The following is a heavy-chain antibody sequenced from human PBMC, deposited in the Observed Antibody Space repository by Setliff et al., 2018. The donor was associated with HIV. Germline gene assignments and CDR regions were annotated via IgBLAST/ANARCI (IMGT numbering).Heavy chain of an antibody. Sequence: SETLSLTCTVSGGSISSYYWSWIRQPAGKGLEWIGHIYIGGSANYNPSLKSRVTMSIDTSKNQFSLKLNSVTAADMAVYYCAREQWLDPPGYYYMDVWAKGTTVTVSS. J-gene: IGHJ6*03. CDR1: GGSISSYY. CDR2: IYIGGSA. V-gene: IGHV4-4*07. CDR3: AREQWLDPPGYYYMDV. D-gene: IGHD6-19*01.